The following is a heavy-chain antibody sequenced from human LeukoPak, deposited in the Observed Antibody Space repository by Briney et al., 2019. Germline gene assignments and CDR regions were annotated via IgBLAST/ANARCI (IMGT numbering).Heavy chain of an antibody. D-gene: IGHD2-15*01. V-gene: IGHV5-51*01. CDR3: ARRGYCSGDNCYSNAFDI. CDR2: IYPGDSDT. Sequence: GESLKISCKGSEYSFTTYWIGWVRQMPGKGLEWMGIIYPGDSDTRYSPSFQGQVTISADNSITTAYLQWSSLKASDTAMYYCARRGYCSGDNCYSNAFDIWGQGTMVTVSS. J-gene: IGHJ3*02. CDR1: EYSFTTYW.